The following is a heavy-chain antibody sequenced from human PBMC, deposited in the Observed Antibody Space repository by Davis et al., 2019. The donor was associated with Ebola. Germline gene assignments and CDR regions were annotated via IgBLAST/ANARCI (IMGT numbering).Heavy chain of an antibody. CDR1: GFTYSSYG. J-gene: IGHJ2*01. V-gene: IGHV3-30*03. D-gene: IGHD2-21*02. Sequence: GGSLRLSCAASGFTYSSYGMHWVRQAPGKGLEWVAVISYVGRLKFHADSVKGRFTISRDNSKDTLYLHMDSLITEDTAVYYCVRDPALVVTGGGWFFGLWGRGTLVTVSS. CDR2: ISYVGRLK. CDR3: VRDPALVVTGGGWFFGL.